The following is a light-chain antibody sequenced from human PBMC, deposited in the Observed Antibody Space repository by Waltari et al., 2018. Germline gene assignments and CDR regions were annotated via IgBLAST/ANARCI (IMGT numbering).Light chain of an antibody. CDR2: GAS. CDR3: QRNDRLPVT. J-gene: IGKJ1*01. Sequence: EIVLTQSPGTLSLSPGERATLSCRASQSVGRALIWYQQKPGQAPRLLIYGASTRATGIPDRFSCSGFGTDFSLTISRLEPEDFAVYYCQRNDRLPVTFGQGTKVEIK. CDR1: QSVGRA. V-gene: IGKV3-20*01.